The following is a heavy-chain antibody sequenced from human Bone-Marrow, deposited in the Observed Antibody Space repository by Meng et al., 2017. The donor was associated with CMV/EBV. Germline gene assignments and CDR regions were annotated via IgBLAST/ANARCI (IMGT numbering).Heavy chain of an antibody. D-gene: IGHD1-26*01. J-gene: IGHJ4*02. CDR3: AKDHLGATIPYFDF. Sequence: AYGFTFSRSAMGWVRQAPGKGMKWVSSISGSGSTYYTDSVKGRFTISRDNSKNTLFLQMNSLRAEDTAVYYCAKDHLGATIPYFDFWGQGALVTVSS. V-gene: IGHV3-23*01. CDR2: ISGSGST. CDR1: GFTFSRSA.